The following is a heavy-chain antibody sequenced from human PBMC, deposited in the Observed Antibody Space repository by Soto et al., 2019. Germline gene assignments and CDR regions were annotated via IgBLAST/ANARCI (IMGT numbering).Heavy chain of an antibody. Sequence: EVQLVESGGGLVQPGGSLRLSCAASGFTFSSYDMHWVRQATGKGLEWVSAIGTAGDTYYPGSVKGRFTISRENDKNSLYLQMNSLRAGDTAVYYCARGERLQRGGGMDVWGQGTTVTVSS. CDR3: ARGERLQRGGGMDV. V-gene: IGHV3-13*04. CDR2: IGTAGDT. CDR1: GFTFSSYD. D-gene: IGHD6-25*01. J-gene: IGHJ6*02.